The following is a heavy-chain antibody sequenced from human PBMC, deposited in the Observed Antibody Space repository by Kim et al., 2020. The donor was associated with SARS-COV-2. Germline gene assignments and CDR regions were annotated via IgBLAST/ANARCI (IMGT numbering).Heavy chain of an antibody. V-gene: IGHV4-39*01. D-gene: IGHD3-10*01. CDR3: ARLFVVRGVIISRAVDY. Sequence: LKRRVTISVDTSKNQFSLKLSSVTAADTAVYYCARLFVVRGVIISRAVDYWGQGTLVTVSS. J-gene: IGHJ4*02.